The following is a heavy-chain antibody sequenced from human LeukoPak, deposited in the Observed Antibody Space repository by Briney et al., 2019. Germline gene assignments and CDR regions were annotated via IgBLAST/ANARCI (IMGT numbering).Heavy chain of an antibody. J-gene: IGHJ4*02. CDR3: AREGVAVVAAIDHVAYFDY. CDR2: IYTSGST. CDR1: GGSISSYY. Sequence: PSETLSLTCTVSGGSISSYYWSWIRQPAGKGLEWIGRIYTSGSTNYNPSLKSRVTMSVDTSKNQFSLKLSSVTAADTAVYYCAREGVAVVAAIDHVAYFDYWGQGTLVTVSS. V-gene: IGHV4-4*07. D-gene: IGHD2-15*01.